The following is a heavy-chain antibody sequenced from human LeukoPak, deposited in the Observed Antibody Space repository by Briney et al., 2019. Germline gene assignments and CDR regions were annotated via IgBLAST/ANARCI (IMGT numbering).Heavy chain of an antibody. CDR1: GYSISSGYY. V-gene: IGHV4-38-2*02. Sequence: PSETLSLTCTVSGYSISSGYYWGWIRQPPGKGLEWIGSIYHSGSTYYNPSLKSRVTISVDTSKNQFSLKLSSVTAADTAVYYCARWFGELDWFDPWGQGTQVTVSS. CDR2: IYHSGST. J-gene: IGHJ5*02. CDR3: ARWFGELDWFDP. D-gene: IGHD3-10*01.